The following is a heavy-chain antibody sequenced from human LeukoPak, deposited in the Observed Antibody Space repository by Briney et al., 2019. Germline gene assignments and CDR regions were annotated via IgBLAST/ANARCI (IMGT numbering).Heavy chain of an antibody. V-gene: IGHV3-30*18. D-gene: IGHD3-22*01. CDR2: ISYDGSNK. CDR1: GFTFSSYG. J-gene: IGHJ1*01. CDR3: AKGPYYYDSSHVYFQH. Sequence: PGGSLRLSCAASGFTFSSYGMHWVRQAPGKGLEWVAVISYDGSNKYYADSVKGRFTISRDNSKNTLYLQMNSLRAEDTAVYYCAKGPYYYDSSHVYFQHWGQGTLVTVSS.